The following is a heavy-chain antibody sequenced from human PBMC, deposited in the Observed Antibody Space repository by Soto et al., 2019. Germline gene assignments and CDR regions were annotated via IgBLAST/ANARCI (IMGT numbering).Heavy chain of an antibody. CDR2: INSGGSTT. J-gene: IGHJ5*02. Sequence: GSLRLSCAASGFTFSSYSMNWVRQAPGKGLVWVSRINSGGSTTSYADSVKGRFTISRDNAKTTLYLQMNSLRAEDTAVYYCAGDRAPIFGVVDNWFDPWGQGTLVTVSS. V-gene: IGHV3-74*01. CDR1: GFTFSSYS. D-gene: IGHD3-3*01. CDR3: AGDRAPIFGVVDNWFDP.